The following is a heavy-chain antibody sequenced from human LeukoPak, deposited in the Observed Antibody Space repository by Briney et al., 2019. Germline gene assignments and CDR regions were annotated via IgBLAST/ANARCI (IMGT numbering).Heavy chain of an antibody. CDR3: AKVFDSSGYGVDY. V-gene: IGHV3-23*01. CDR2: ISGSGGST. Sequence: PGGSLRLSCAASGFTFSSYAMSWVPQAPGKGLECVSAISGSGGSTYYADSVKGRFTISRDNSKNTLYLQMNSLRAEDTAVYYCAKVFDSSGYGVDYWGQGTLVTVSS. D-gene: IGHD3-22*01. CDR1: GFTFSSYA. J-gene: IGHJ4*02.